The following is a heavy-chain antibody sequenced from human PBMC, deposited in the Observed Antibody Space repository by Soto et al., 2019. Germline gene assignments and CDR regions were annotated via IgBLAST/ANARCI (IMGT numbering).Heavy chain of an antibody. CDR1: GGTFSSYA. Sequence: EASVKVSCKASGGTFSSYAISWVRQAPGQGLEWMGGIIPIFGTANYAQKFQDRVTITADESTSTAYMELSSLRSEDTAVYYCAREGYYYDSSGYYYYFDYWGQGTLVTVSS. CDR2: IIPIFGTA. D-gene: IGHD3-22*01. V-gene: IGHV1-69*13. CDR3: AREGYYYDSSGYYYYFDY. J-gene: IGHJ4*02.